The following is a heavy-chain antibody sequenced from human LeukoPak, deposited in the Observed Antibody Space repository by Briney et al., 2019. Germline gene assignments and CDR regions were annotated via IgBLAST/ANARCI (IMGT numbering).Heavy chain of an antibody. Sequence: SGGSLRLSCVASGFTFSYSGMHWVRQAPGKGLEWVAFIRYDGSNKYYAESVKGRFTISRDNSKNTLYLQMNSLRVEDTAEYYCAKIEGKYQLANIPDSRGQGTLVTVSS. V-gene: IGHV3-30*02. J-gene: IGHJ4*02. CDR3: AKIEGKYQLANIPDS. D-gene: IGHD2-2*01. CDR1: GFTFSYSG. CDR2: IRYDGSNK.